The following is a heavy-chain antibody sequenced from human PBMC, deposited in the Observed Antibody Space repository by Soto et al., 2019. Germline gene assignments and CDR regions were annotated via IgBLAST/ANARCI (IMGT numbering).Heavy chain of an antibody. Sequence: SETLSLTCAVSGDSIISIYHWSWIRHSPGRGLELMASIYHTGTTYYTPSLESSVTISVDTSKNQFSLRLSSVTAADSAVYFCVRTDNVGYYPHLGQGNLVTVSS. J-gene: IGHJ4*02. D-gene: IGHD3-3*01. CDR3: VRTDNVGYYPH. CDR1: GDSIISIYH. CDR2: IYHTGTT. V-gene: IGHV4-38-2*01.